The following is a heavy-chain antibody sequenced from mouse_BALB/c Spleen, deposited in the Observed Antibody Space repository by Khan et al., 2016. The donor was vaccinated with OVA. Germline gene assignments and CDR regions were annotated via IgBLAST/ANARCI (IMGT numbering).Heavy chain of an antibody. CDR3: ARLAYFYDSEGFAY. D-gene: IGHD1-1*01. Sequence: EVELVESGGDVVKPGGSLKLSCAASGFTFSTYGMSWVRQTPDKRLEWVATVSTGGHYTYYPDTVKGRFPISRDNAKDTLYLPMSSLKSEAPAMFYCARLAYFYDSEGFAYWGQGTLVTVSA. CDR1: GFTFSTYG. V-gene: IGHV5-6*01. J-gene: IGHJ3*01. CDR2: VSTGGHYT.